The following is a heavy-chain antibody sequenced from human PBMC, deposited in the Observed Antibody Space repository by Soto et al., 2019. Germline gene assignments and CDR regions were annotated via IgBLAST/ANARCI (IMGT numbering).Heavy chain of an antibody. D-gene: IGHD6-13*01. CDR2: IWYDGSNK. Sequence: GGSLRLSCAASGFTFSSYGMHWVRQAPGKGLEWVAVIWYDGSNKYYADSVKGRFTISRDNSKNTLYLQMNSLRAEDTAVYYCAREVGYSSSWYSDYWGQGTLVTVSS. J-gene: IGHJ4*02. V-gene: IGHV3-33*01. CDR3: AREVGYSSSWYSDY. CDR1: GFTFSSYG.